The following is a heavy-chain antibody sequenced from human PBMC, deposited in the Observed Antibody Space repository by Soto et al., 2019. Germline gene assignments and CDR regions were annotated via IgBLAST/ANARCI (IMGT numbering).Heavy chain of an antibody. CDR1: GVSIRSYY. J-gene: IGHJ5*02. CDR2: IYYSGST. Sequence: SETLSLTCTVSGVSIRSYYWSWIRQSPGKGLEWIGYIYYSGSTNYNPSLKSRVTISVDTSKNQFSLKLSSVTAADTAVYYCAREFSGTGFDPWGQGTLVTVSS. D-gene: IGHD5-12*01. V-gene: IGHV4-59*01. CDR3: AREFSGTGFDP.